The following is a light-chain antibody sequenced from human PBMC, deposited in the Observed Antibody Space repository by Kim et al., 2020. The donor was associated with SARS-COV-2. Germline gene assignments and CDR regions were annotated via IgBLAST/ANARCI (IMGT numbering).Light chain of an antibody. J-gene: IGLJ2*01. CDR3: QAWDRNLVV. CDR2: QDN. CDR1: NLGDKY. Sequence: VSPGQTASITCSGDNLGDKYVCWYQQKPGQSPVQVIYQDNKRPSGIPERFSGSNSGNTATLTISGTQAMDEADYYCQAWDRNLVVFGGGTQLTVL. V-gene: IGLV3-1*01.